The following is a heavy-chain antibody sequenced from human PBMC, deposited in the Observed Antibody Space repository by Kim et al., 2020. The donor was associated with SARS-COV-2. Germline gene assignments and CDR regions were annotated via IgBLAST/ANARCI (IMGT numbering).Heavy chain of an antibody. V-gene: IGHV5-51*01. J-gene: IGHJ4*02. CDR1: GYNFFNYW. CDR3: ARLLGYYGSGSYYLDY. Sequence: GESLKISCKGSGYNFFNYWIGWVRQMPGKGLEWMGIIYPADSDTRYSPSFQGQVTISVDKSISTAYLQWSNLKASDTAMYYCARLLGYYGSGSYYLDYWGQGTLVTVSS. CDR2: IYPADSDT. D-gene: IGHD3-10*01.